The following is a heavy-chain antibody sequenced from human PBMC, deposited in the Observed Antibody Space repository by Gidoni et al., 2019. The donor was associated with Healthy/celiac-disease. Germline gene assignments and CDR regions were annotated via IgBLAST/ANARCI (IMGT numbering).Heavy chain of an antibody. V-gene: IGHV4-39*01. Sequence: QLQLQESGPGLVKPSETLSLTCTVSGGSISSSSYYWGWIRQPPGKGLEWIGSIYYSGSTYYNPYHKSRVTISVDTSKNQFSLKLSSVTAADTAVYYCARRRGGSGSYLDAFDIWGQGTMVTVSS. CDR2: IYYSGST. J-gene: IGHJ3*02. CDR3: ARRRGGSGSYLDAFDI. D-gene: IGHD1-26*01. CDR1: GGSISSSSYY.